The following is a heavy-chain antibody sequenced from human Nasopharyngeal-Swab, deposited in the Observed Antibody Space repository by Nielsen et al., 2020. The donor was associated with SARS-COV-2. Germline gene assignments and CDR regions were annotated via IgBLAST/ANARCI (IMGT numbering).Heavy chain of an antibody. D-gene: IGHD1-26*01. CDR1: GFTFSSAW. J-gene: IGHJ4*02. CDR2: IKSKTDGGTT. Sequence: GESLKISCAASGFTFSSAWMSWVRQAPGEGLEWVGRIKSKTDGGTTDYAAPVKGRFTISRDDSKNTLYLQMNSLKTEDTAVYYCTTGPGSYYVDDYWGQGTLVTVSS. V-gene: IGHV3-15*01. CDR3: TTGPGSYYVDDY.